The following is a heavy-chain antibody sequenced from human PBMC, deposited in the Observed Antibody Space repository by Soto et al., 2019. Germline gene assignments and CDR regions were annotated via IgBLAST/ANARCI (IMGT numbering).Heavy chain of an antibody. V-gene: IGHV3-23*01. D-gene: IGHD6-13*01. J-gene: IGHJ4*02. Sequence: HPGGSLRLSCAASGFTFSSYAMSWVRQAPGKGLEWVSAISGSGGSTYYTDSVKGRFTISRDNSKNTLYLQMNSLRAEDTAVYYCAKDSEYSIAATTFDYWGQGTLVTVSS. CDR3: AKDSEYSIAATTFDY. CDR1: GFTFSSYA. CDR2: ISGSGGST.